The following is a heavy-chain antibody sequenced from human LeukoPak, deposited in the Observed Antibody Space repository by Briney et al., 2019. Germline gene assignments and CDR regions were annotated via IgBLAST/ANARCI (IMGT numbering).Heavy chain of an antibody. CDR3: ARVEGAAAFNP. V-gene: IGHV4-34*01. J-gene: IGHJ5*02. CDR2: INHSGST. Sequence: SETLSLTCAVYGGSFSGYYWSWIRQPPGKGLEWIGEINHSGSTNYNPSLKSRVTISVDTSKNQFSLKLSSVTAADTAVYYCARVEGAAAFNPWGQGTLVTVSS. D-gene: IGHD6-13*01. CDR1: GGSFSGYY.